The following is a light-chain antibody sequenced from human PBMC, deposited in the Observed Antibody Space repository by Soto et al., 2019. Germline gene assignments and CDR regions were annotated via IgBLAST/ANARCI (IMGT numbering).Light chain of an antibody. CDR3: CSYAGSALWI. CDR1: SSDVGGYNR. Sequence: QSALTQPRSVSGSPGQSVAISCTGTSSDVGGYNRVSWYQQPPGTAPKLIIYEVTNRPSGVPDRFSGSKSGNTASLTISGLQAEDEAEYYCCSYAGSALWIFGGGTKLTVL. V-gene: IGLV2-11*01. CDR2: EVT. J-gene: IGLJ2*01.